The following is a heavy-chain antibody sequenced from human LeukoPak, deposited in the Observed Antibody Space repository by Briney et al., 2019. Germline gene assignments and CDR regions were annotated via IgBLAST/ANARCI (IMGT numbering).Heavy chain of an antibody. Sequence: SSETLSLTCTVSGGSISSSSYYWGWIRQPPGEGLEWIGSIYYSGSTSYNPSLKSRVTISVDTSKNQFSLKLTSVTAADMAVYYCARRVTHRLLYDYWGQGTLVTVSS. CDR3: ARRVTHRLLYDY. CDR1: GGSISSSSYY. J-gene: IGHJ4*02. V-gene: IGHV4-39*01. D-gene: IGHD2-2*02. CDR2: IYYSGST.